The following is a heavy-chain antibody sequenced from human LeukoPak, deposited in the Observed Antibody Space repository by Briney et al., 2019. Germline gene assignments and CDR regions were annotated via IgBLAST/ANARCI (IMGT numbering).Heavy chain of an antibody. CDR1: GFTFSSYG. Sequence: GGSLRLSCVASGFTFSSYGMHWVRQAPGKGLEWVAVISYDGSNKYYADSVKGRFTISRDNSKNTLYLQMNSLRAEDTAVYYCAKDDTPTVTTVAVDYWGQGTLVTVSS. CDR2: ISYDGSNK. V-gene: IGHV3-30*18. D-gene: IGHD4-17*01. J-gene: IGHJ4*02. CDR3: AKDDTPTVTTVAVDY.